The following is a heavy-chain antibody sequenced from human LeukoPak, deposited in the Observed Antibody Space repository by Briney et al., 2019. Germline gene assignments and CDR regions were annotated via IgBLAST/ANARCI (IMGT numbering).Heavy chain of an antibody. D-gene: IGHD6-19*01. CDR3: ARDILAVAGRGGYYYYYGMDV. J-gene: IGHJ6*02. CDR2: ISSSSSYI. Sequence: TGGPLRLSCAASGFTFSSYSMNWVRQAPGKGLEWVSSISSSSSYIYYADSVKGRFTISRDNAKNSLYLQMDSLRAEDTAVYYCARDILAVAGRGGYYYYYGMDVWGQGTTVTVSS. V-gene: IGHV3-21*01. CDR1: GFTFSSYS.